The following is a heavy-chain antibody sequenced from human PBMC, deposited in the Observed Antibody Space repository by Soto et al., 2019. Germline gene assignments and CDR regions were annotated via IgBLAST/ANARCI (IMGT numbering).Heavy chain of an antibody. D-gene: IGHD6-13*01. CDR1: GGSISSSSYY. CDR2: IYYSGST. CDR3: ARLPRLAATAPRSFDF. Sequence: SSETLSLTCTVSGGSISSSSYYWDWIRQPPGKGLEWIGSIYYSGSTYYNPSLKNRVTMSVDTSKNQFSMKLSYVTAAVSVLYYCARLPRLAATAPRSFDFWGQGTLVTVSS. V-gene: IGHV4-39*01. J-gene: IGHJ4*02.